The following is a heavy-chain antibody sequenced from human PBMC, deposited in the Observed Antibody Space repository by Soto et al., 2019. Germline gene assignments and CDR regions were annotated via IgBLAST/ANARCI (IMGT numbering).Heavy chain of an antibody. Sequence: GGSLRLSCAASGFTFSDHYMSWIRQAPGKGLEWISYINPSGTNTDYANSVKGRFTISRDNAENSLYLQMNSLRVEDTALYYCARGHHCLDVWGQGATVTVSS. V-gene: IGHV3-11*06. CDR2: INPSGTNT. CDR3: ARGHHCLDV. CDR1: GFTFSDHY. J-gene: IGHJ6*02.